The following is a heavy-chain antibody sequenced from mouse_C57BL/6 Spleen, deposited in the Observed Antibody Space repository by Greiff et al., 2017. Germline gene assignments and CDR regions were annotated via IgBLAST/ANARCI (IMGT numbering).Heavy chain of an antibody. J-gene: IGHJ2*01. Sequence: QVQLQQPGAELVKPGASVKVSCKASGYTFTSYWMHWVKQRPGQGLEWIGRIHPSDSATNYNQKFKGKATLTVDKSSSTAYMQLSSLTSEDSAVYYCARGITTVVHYFDHWGQGTTLTGSS. D-gene: IGHD1-1*01. V-gene: IGHV1-74*01. CDR2: IHPSDSAT. CDR1: GYTFTSYW. CDR3: ARGITTVVHYFDH.